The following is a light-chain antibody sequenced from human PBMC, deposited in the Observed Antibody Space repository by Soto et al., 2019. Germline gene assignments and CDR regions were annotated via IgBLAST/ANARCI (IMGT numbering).Light chain of an antibody. CDR2: DVS. CDR1: QSVSGN. V-gene: IGKV3D-15*01. CDR3: HQRQSWPRT. J-gene: IGKJ1*01. Sequence: EIVMTQSPATLSVSPGERATLSCRASQSVSGNLAWYQQKPGQAPRLLIYDVSNRATGVPARFSGSGSGTDFTLAISDVQPEDFAVYYCHQRQSWPRTFGQGTKVDIK.